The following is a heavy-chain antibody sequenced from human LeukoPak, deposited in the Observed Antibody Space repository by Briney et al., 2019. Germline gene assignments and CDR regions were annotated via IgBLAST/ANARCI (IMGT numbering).Heavy chain of an antibody. CDR1: GYTFTNYG. J-gene: IGHJ5*02. CDR3: ARITYDFWSGYYMPDDP. D-gene: IGHD3-3*01. V-gene: IGHV1-18*01. Sequence: ASVKVSCKASGYTFTNYGISWVRQPPAQGLEGMGWISIYNGNTDYAQKLRGRVTMTTDTSTSTAYMELRSLRSDDTAVYYCARITYDFWSGYYMPDDPWGQGTLVTVSS. CDR2: ISIYNGNT.